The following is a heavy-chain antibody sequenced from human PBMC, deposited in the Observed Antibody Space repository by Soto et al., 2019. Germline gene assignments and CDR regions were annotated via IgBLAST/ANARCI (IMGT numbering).Heavy chain of an antibody. CDR2: LNHSGST. D-gene: IGHD2-2*01. CDR1: GYSISSGSY. V-gene: IGHV4-38-2*02. CDR3: ARVGYCSTTSCYNFDF. Sequence: PSETLSLTCTVSGYSISSGSYWSWIRQPPGKGLEWIGELNHSGSTNYSPSLKSRVTISVDTSRNQFSLKLSSVTAADTAVYYCARVGYCSTTSCYNFDFWGQGTPVTVSS. J-gene: IGHJ4*02.